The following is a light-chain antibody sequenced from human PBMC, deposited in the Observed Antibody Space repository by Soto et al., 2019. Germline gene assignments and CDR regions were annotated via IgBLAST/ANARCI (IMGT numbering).Light chain of an antibody. J-gene: IGKJ1*01. CDR3: QQYNTYPWT. V-gene: IGKV1-5*01. CDR1: QSVSAW. CDR2: GAS. Sequence: DIQMTQSPSTLSASVGDRVTITCRASQSVSAWLAWYQQKPGRAPKVLIYGASSLASGVPSRFSGSGSGTDLNLTISSLQPDDFATYYCQQYNTYPWTFGQGTKVDIK.